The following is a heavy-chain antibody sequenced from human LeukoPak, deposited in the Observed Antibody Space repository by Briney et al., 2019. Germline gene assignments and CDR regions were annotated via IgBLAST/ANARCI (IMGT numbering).Heavy chain of an antibody. J-gene: IGHJ5*02. V-gene: IGHV3-30-3*01. CDR1: GFTFSSYA. CDR3: ARVAGPGWFDP. D-gene: IGHD3-10*01. Sequence: GGSLRLSCAASGFTFSSYAMHWVRQAPGKGLEWVAVISYDGSNKYYADSVKGRFTISRDNSKNTLYLQMNSLRAEDTAVYYCARVAGPGWFDPWGQGTLVTVSS. CDR2: ISYDGSNK.